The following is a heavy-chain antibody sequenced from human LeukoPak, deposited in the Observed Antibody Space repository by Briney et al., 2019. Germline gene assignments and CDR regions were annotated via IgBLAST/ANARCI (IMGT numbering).Heavy chain of an antibody. CDR3: ARVFHTIFGVAHQTYFDY. J-gene: IGHJ4*02. Sequence: SETLSLTCAVYGGSFSGYYWSWIRQPPGKGLEWIGEINHSGSTNYNPSLKSRVTISVDTSKNQFSLKLSSVTAADTAVYYCARVFHTIFGVAHQTYFDYWRQRTLVTVSS. CDR2: INHSGST. CDR1: GGSFSGYY. D-gene: IGHD3-3*01. V-gene: IGHV4-34*01.